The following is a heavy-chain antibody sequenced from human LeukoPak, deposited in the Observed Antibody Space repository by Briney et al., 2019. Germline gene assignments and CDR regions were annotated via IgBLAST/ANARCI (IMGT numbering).Heavy chain of an antibody. CDR2: IDGASTFI. V-gene: IGHV3-21*05. CDR3: VRSDGGNPLTN. D-gene: IGHD4-23*01. CDR1: GFTFDDYG. J-gene: IGHJ4*02. Sequence: GGSLRLSCAASGFTFDDYGMSWVRQAPGKGLEWVSNIDGASTFIYYADSVKGRFTISRDNAKNSLYLQMNSLRAEDTAVYYCVRSDGGNPLTNWGQGTLVTVSS.